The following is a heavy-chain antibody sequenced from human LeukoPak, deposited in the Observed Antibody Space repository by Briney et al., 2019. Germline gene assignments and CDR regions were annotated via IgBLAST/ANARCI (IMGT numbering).Heavy chain of an antibody. J-gene: IGHJ4*02. D-gene: IGHD5-24*01. Sequence: GGSLRLSCAASGFTFSSYAMHWVRQAPGKGLEWVAVISYDGSNKYYADSVKGRFTISRDNSKNTLYLQMNSLRAEDTAVYYCAREKRLQFNFDYWGQGTLVTVSS. CDR1: GFTFSSYA. CDR3: AREKRLQFNFDY. CDR2: ISYDGSNK. V-gene: IGHV3-30-3*01.